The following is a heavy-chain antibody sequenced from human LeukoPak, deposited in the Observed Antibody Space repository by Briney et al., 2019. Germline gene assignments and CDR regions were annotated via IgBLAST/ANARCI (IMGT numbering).Heavy chain of an antibody. Sequence: PGGSLRLSRAASGFTFSTYNMNWVRQAPGKGLEWVAFISFDGRNKESADSVKGRFTISRDNSKKTIYLQMNRLTNNDTGVYYCAREGSIAADAFDIWGQGTVVTVSS. D-gene: IGHD6-25*01. CDR3: AREGSIAADAFDI. CDR1: GFTFSTYN. CDR2: ISFDGRNK. V-gene: IGHV3-30*03. J-gene: IGHJ3*02.